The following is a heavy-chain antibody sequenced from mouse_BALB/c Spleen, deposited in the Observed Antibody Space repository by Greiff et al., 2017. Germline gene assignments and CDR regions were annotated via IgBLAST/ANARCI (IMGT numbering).Heavy chain of an antibody. Sequence: LVESGAELVRPGSSVKISCKASGYAFSSYWMNWVKQRPGQGLEWIGQIYPGDGDTNYNGKFKGKATLTADKSSSTAYMQLSSLTSEDSAVYFCAREGTMVTFDYWGQGTTLTVSS. CDR3: AREGTMVTFDY. CDR2: IYPGDGDT. J-gene: IGHJ2*01. D-gene: IGHD2-2*01. V-gene: IGHV1-80*01. CDR1: GYAFSSYW.